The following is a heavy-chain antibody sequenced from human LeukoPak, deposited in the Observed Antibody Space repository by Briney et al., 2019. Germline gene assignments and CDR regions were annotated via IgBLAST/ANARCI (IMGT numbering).Heavy chain of an antibody. CDR2: INPNTGAT. J-gene: IGHJ4*02. CDR3: ARDRPIDY. CDR1: GYTFTAYY. V-gene: IGHV1-2*02. Sequence: GASVKVSCKASGYTFTAYYLHWVRQAPGQVLEWMGRINPNTGATDFAQKFQGRITMTRDTAISTAYMVLSSLRSDDTAVYCCARDRPIDYWGQGTLVTVSS.